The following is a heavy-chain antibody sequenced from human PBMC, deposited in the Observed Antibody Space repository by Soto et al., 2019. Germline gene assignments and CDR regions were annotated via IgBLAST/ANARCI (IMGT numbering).Heavy chain of an antibody. J-gene: IGHJ5*02. D-gene: IGHD6-13*01. CDR2: INTYNGNT. CDR3: AREPAAGDWFDP. Sequence: QVQLVQSGAEVKKPGASVKVSCKASGYSFTSYGITWVRQAPGQGLEWMGWINTYNGNTNYAQKLQGRVTMTTDTSTSTAYMELRSLRSDDTAVYYCAREPAAGDWFDPWGQGTLVTVSS. CDR1: GYSFTSYG. V-gene: IGHV1-18*01.